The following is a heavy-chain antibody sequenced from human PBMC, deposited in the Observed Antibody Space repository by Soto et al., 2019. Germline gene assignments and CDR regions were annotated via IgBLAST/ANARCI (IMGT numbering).Heavy chain of an antibody. CDR3: ARGVNRADP. D-gene: IGHD2-21*01. CDR1: GGSLSSGDYY. J-gene: IGHJ5*02. V-gene: IGHV4-30-4*01. CDR2: LYYSGRF. Sequence: QVQLLESGPGLVKPSQTLSLTCTVSGGSLSSGDYYWSWIRQPPGKGLELLGFLYYSGRFYYNPSLQSRLTIPAGMSKNQCSLNLSSVTAADTAVYFCARGVNRADPWGQGTLVTVSS.